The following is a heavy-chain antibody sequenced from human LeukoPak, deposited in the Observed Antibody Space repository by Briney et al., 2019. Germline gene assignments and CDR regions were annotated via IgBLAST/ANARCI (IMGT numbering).Heavy chain of an antibody. Sequence: PGGSLRLSCAASGFTFSSYSMNWVRQAPGKGLEWVSSISSSSSYIYYADSAKGRFTISRDNAKNSLYLQMNSLRAEDTAVYYCARDKIAVAGSPRSDYWGQGTLVTVSS. J-gene: IGHJ4*02. CDR2: ISSSSSYI. D-gene: IGHD6-19*01. CDR1: GFTFSSYS. CDR3: ARDKIAVAGSPRSDY. V-gene: IGHV3-21*01.